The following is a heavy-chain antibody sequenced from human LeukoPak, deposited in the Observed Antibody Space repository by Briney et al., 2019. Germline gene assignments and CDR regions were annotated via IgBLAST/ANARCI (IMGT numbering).Heavy chain of an antibody. V-gene: IGHV3-23*01. D-gene: IGHD3-22*01. J-gene: IGHJ4*02. CDR1: GFTFDYSA. CDR3: VKGGFTYYDD. Sequence: PGRSLRLSCAASGFTFDYSAMTWVRQAPEKGLEWVSTINTGDITFYANSVKGRFTISRDNSKNALFLQMKSLRAEDTAIYYCVKGGFTYYDDWGQGTLVTVSS. CDR2: INTGDIT.